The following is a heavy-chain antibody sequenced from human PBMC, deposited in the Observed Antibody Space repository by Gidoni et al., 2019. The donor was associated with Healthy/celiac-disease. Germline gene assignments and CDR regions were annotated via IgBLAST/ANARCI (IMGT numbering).Heavy chain of an antibody. J-gene: IGHJ4*02. D-gene: IGHD3-10*01. V-gene: IGHV3-48*03. CDR2: ISSSVSTI. CDR1: GFTFGSYE. CDR3: ARGSKRRLTEYYFDY. Sequence: EVQLVESGGGLVQPGGSLRLSCAASGFTFGSYEMNWVRQAPGKGLGWVSYISSSVSTIYYADSVKGRFTISRDNAKNSLYLQMNSLRAEDTAVYYCARGSKRRLTEYYFDYWGQGTLVTVSS.